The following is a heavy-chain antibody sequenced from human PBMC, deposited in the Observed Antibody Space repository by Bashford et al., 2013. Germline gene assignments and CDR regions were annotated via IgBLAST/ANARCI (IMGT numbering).Heavy chain of an antibody. D-gene: IGHD5-12*01. Sequence: SVKVSCKASGGTFSSYGISWVRQAPGQGLEWMGGIILIFGAPNYAQKFQGRVTITADESSSTAYMELSSLRSDDSAVYYCARLVTTNYYYFHAMDVWGQGTTVTVSS. CDR1: GGTFSSYG. J-gene: IGHJ6*02. CDR2: IILIFGAP. V-gene: IGHV1-69*13. CDR3: ARLVTTNYYYFHAMDV.